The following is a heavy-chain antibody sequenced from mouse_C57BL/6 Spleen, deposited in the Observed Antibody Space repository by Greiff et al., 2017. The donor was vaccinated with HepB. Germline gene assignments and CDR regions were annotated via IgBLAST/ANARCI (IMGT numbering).Heavy chain of an antibody. CDR2: ISSGSSTI. CDR3: ARWLPRGLYAMEY. Sequence: DVMLVESGGGLVKPGGSLKLSCAASGFTFSDYGMHWVRQAPEKGLEWVAYISSGSSTIYYADTVKGRFTISRDNAKTPLGRQMTSLRSEDTAMYYCARWLPRGLYAMEYWGQGTSVTVSS. J-gene: IGHJ4*01. D-gene: IGHD2-2*01. CDR1: GFTFSDYG. V-gene: IGHV5-17*01.